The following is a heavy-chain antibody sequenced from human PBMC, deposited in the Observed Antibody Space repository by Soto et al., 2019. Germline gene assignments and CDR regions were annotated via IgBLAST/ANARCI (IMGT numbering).Heavy chain of an antibody. D-gene: IGHD3-3*01. CDR1: GDSVSSNIAA. CDR2: TYYRSQWFN. J-gene: IGHJ4*02. Sequence: QTLSLPWAISGDSVSSNIAAWNWIRQSPSRGLEWLGRTYYRSQWFNEYALSVKSRISINADTSKNQFSLQLGSVTLEDTAVYYCVRDGDGSGRTDFQYWGQGTLVTVSS. CDR3: VRDGDGSGRTDFQY. V-gene: IGHV6-1*01.